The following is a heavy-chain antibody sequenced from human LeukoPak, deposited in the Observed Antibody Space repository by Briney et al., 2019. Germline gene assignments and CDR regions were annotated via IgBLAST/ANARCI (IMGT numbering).Heavy chain of an antibody. Sequence: SETLSLTCTVSGGSISSSSYYWGWIRQPPGKGLEWIGSIYYSGSTYYNPSLKSRVTISVDTSKNQLSLKLSSVTAADTAVYYCASTGIAVAGFIFDYWGQGTLVTVSS. CDR2: IYYSGST. J-gene: IGHJ4*02. D-gene: IGHD6-19*01. CDR3: ASTGIAVAGFIFDY. V-gene: IGHV4-39*01. CDR1: GGSISSSSYY.